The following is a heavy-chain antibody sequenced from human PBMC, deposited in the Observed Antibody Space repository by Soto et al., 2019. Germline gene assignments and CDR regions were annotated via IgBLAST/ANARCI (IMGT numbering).Heavy chain of an antibody. CDR1: GFTFSDHY. V-gene: IGHV3-72*01. D-gene: IGHD6-13*01. Sequence: WGSLRLSCAASGFTFSDHYVDWVSQAPGKGLEWVGRTRDKANSYTTEYAASVKGRFTISRDDSKNSLYLQMNSLQTEDTAVYYCARGSSRFQGPYSYHAMDVWGQGTTVTVSS. CDR3: ARGSSRFQGPYSYHAMDV. J-gene: IGHJ6*02. CDR2: TRDKANSYTT.